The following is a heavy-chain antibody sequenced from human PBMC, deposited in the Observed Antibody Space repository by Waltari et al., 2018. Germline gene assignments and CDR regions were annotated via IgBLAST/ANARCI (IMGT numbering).Heavy chain of an antibody. CDR3: ARDQWFAFDI. J-gene: IGHJ3*02. V-gene: IGHV3-7*01. CDR2: IKKDGSEE. Sequence: EVQLVESGGGLVQPGGSLSLSCSASGLTLRGYWMSWVRQAPGKGLEWVANIKKDGSEEYYVDSVRGRFTISRDNAKNSLYLQMNSLRPEDTAVYYCARDQWFAFDIWGQGTMVTVSS. D-gene: IGHD3-22*01. CDR1: GLTLRGYW.